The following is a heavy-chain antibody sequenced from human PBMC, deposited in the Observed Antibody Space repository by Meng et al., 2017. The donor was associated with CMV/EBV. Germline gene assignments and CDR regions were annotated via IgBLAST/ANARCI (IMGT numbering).Heavy chain of an antibody. CDR1: GGYISSDY. D-gene: IGHD3-10*01. CDR2: IYTSGST. V-gene: IGHV4-4*07. Sequence: GGYISSDYWSWLRQPAGKGLEWIGRIYTSGSTNYNPSLKSRVTMSVDTSKNQFSLKLSSVTAADTAVYYCAREEITMVRGVLNYFDYWGQGTLVTVSS. CDR3: AREEITMVRGVLNYFDY. J-gene: IGHJ4*02.